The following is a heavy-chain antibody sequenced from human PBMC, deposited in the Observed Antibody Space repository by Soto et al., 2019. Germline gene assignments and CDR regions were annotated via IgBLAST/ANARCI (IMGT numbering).Heavy chain of an antibody. V-gene: IGHV1-18*01. D-gene: IGHD3-16*01. Sequence: QVQLVQSGAEVKNPGASVKVSCKASGYRFTSYGIGWVRQAPGQGLEWMGWINAYNGNTNYAQNLQGRVTLTTDTSTSTAYMELRSLRSNDTAVYYCAMVDVYVTPSPQDVWGQGTTVTDSS. CDR1: GYRFTSYG. J-gene: IGHJ6*02. CDR3: AMVDVYVTPSPQDV. CDR2: INAYNGNT.